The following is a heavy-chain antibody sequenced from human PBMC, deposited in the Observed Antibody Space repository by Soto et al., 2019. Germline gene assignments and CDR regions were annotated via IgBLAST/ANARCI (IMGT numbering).Heavy chain of an antibody. CDR3: ARDSSPRGSYRRANDY. J-gene: IGHJ4*02. D-gene: IGHD3-16*02. V-gene: IGHV1-18*01. CDR2: ISAYNGNT. CDR1: GYTFTSYG. Sequence: ASVKVSCKASGYTFTSYGISWVRQAPGQGLEWMGWISAYNGNTNYAQKLQGRVTMTTDTSTSTAYMELRSLRSDDTAVYYCARDSSPRGSYRRANDYWGQRTLGTVSS.